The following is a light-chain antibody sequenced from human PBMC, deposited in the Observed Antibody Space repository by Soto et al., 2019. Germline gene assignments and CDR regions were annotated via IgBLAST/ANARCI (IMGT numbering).Light chain of an antibody. CDR1: SSDVGGYNY. CDR2: GVT. CDR3: FSHRGGDSHV. V-gene: IGLV2-14*01. Sequence: QSVLTQPASVSGSPGQSITISCTVTSSDVGGYNYVSWYQQYPGKAPKLMIYGVTNRPSGVSNRFSGSKTGNTASLIISGLQAEDEAYYYCFSHRGGDSHVFGTGTKVTVL. J-gene: IGLJ1*01.